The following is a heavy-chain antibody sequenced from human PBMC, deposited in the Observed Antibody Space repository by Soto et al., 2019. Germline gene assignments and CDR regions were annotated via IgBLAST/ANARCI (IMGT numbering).Heavy chain of an antibody. CDR1: GFTFSSYE. J-gene: IGHJ6*02. Sequence: EVQLVASGGGLVQPGGSLRLSCATSGFTFSSYEMNWVRQAPGKGLEWVSYISSSGSTIYYADSVKGRFTISRDNDKNTLYLQLDSLRAEDMGVYYCSRDQEGGSFFRYNYGVDVWGQGNTVT. CDR2: ISSSGSTI. V-gene: IGHV3-48*03. D-gene: IGHD1-20*01. CDR3: SRDQEGGSFFRYNYGVDV.